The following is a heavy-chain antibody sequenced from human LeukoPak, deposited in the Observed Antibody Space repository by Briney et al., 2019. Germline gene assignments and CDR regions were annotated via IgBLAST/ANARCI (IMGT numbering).Heavy chain of an antibody. V-gene: IGHV3-74*01. CDR2: INNDGSSA. J-gene: IGHJ6*03. CDR1: GFTFSSYW. CDR3: ARGSYSSSWYGVYYYYYMDV. D-gene: IGHD6-13*01. Sequence: GGPLRLSCAASGFTFSSYWMHWVRQTPGKGLIYISRINNDGSSANYADSVRGRFTISRDNAENTLYLQMNSLRAEDTAVYYCARGSYSSSWYGVYYYYYMDVWGKGTTVTISS.